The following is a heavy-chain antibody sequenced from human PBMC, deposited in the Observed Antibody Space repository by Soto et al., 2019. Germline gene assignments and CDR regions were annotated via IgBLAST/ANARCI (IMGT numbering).Heavy chain of an antibody. CDR3: ATTGGVLRFLEWSPPNYYYYGMDV. J-gene: IGHJ6*02. D-gene: IGHD3-3*01. CDR2: FDPEDGET. CDR1: GYTLTELS. V-gene: IGHV1-24*01. Sequence: GASVKGSCKVSGYTLTELSMHWVRQAPGKGLEWMGGFDPEDGETIYAQNFQGRVTMTEDTSTDTAYMELSSLRSEDTAVYYCATTGGVLRFLEWSPPNYYYYGMDVWGQGTTVTVSS.